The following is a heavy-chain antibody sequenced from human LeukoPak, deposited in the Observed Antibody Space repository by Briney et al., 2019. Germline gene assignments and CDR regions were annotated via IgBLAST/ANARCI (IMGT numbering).Heavy chain of an antibody. D-gene: IGHD6-13*01. CDR1: GYTFTGYY. V-gene: IGHV1-2*02. J-gene: IGHJ4*02. CDR3: ARDSRQQLVELDY. CDR2: INPNSGGT. Sequence: ASVKVSCKASGYTFTGYYRHWVRQAPGQGLEWMGWINPNSGGTNYAQKFQGRITMTRDTSISTAYMELSRLRSDDTAVYYCARDSRQQLVELDYWGQGTLVTVSS.